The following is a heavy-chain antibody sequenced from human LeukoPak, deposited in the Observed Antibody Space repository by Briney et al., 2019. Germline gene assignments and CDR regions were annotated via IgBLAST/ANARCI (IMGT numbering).Heavy chain of an antibody. J-gene: IGHJ6*02. D-gene: IGHD6-19*01. CDR2: IIPIFGTA. CDR3: ARDRIAVAGRYYYYYYGMDV. Sequence: ASVKVSCKASGGTFSSYAISWVRQAPGQGLEWMGGIIPIFGTANYAQKFQGRVTITADESTSTAHMELSSLRSEDTAVYYCARDRIAVAGRYYYYYYGMDVWGQGTTVTVSS. CDR1: GGTFSSYA. V-gene: IGHV1-69*13.